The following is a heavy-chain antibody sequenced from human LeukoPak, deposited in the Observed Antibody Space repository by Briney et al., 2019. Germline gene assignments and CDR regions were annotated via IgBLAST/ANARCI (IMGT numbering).Heavy chain of an antibody. D-gene: IGHD6-13*01. Sequence: GGSLRLSCAASGFTFSDYYMSWIRQAPGKGLEWVSYISSSGSTIYYADSVKGRFTISMDNAKNSLYLQMNSLRAEDTAVYYCATLAAAGSDYFDNWGQGTLVTVSS. J-gene: IGHJ4*02. CDR2: ISSSGSTI. V-gene: IGHV3-11*01. CDR1: GFTFSDYY. CDR3: ATLAAAGSDYFDN.